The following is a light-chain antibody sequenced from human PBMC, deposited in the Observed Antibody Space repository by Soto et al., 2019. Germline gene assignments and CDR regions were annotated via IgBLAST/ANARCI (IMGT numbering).Light chain of an antibody. CDR1: QSVSTW. V-gene: IGKV1-5*01. CDR2: DAS. J-gene: IGKJ1*01. Sequence: DIQMTQSPSTLSASVGDRVTITCRASQSVSTWLAWYQQKPGKAPNLLIYDASTLESGVPSRFSGSGSGTELTLTISSLQPDDFATYYCQQYNSYSRAFGQGTKVEI. CDR3: QQYNSYSRA.